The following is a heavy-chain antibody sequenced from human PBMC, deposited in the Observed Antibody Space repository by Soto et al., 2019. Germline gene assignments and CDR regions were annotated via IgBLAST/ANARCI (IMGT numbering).Heavy chain of an antibody. CDR3: ARGGHVVVVTAALDY. J-gene: IGHJ4*02. V-gene: IGHV1-46*01. Sequence: QVXLMQSGAEVKKPGASVKVSCKASGDTFTEYYIHWVRQAPGQGLEWMGTVNPSGGHTTYAQHFLGRVTMTRDTATSTLYMELTSLTSEDTAVYYCARGGHVVVVTAALDYWGQGTLVTVSS. D-gene: IGHD2-21*02. CDR1: GDTFTEYY. CDR2: VNPSGGHT.